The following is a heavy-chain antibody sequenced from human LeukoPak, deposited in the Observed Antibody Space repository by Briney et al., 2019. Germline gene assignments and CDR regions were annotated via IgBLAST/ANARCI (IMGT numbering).Heavy chain of an antibody. CDR2: IYHGGIT. J-gene: IGHJ4*02. Sequence: SETLSLTCTVSGGSIMYFYWGCIRQPPGKGLEWVGYIYHGGITNYNPSLESPVSMSADTSNNQFSLRLNSVTAADTAVYYCGRLNVGSGWFFDYWGEGTLVTVSS. D-gene: IGHD6-19*01. CDR1: GGSIMYFY. V-gene: IGHV4-59*08. CDR3: GRLNVGSGWFFDY.